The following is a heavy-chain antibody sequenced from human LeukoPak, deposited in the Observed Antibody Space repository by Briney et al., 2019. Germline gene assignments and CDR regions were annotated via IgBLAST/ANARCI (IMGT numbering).Heavy chain of an antibody. D-gene: IGHD5-24*01. V-gene: IGHV1-18*01. CDR2: ISAYNGNT. CDR1: GYTFTSYG. CDR3: ARVRDGYNDAYDI. J-gene: IGHJ3*02. Sequence: ASVKVSCKASGYTFTSYGISWVRQAPGQGLEWVGWISAYNGNTNYAQKFQGRVTMTRDTSTSTVYMELSSLRSKDTAVYYCARVRDGYNDAYDIWGQGTMVTVTS.